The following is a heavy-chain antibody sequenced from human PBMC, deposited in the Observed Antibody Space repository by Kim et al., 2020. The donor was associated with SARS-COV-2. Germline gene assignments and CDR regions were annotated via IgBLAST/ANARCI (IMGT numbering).Heavy chain of an antibody. J-gene: IGHJ4*02. CDR3: ARFRDSSGWYGVDY. V-gene: IGHV4-59*01. Sequence: TPPLMSRVTISVATSKNQFSLKLGSVTAADTAVYYCARFRDSSGWYGVDYWGQGTLVTVSS. D-gene: IGHD6-19*01.